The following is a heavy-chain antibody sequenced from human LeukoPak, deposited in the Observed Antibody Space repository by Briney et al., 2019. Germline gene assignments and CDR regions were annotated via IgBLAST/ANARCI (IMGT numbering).Heavy chain of an antibody. V-gene: IGHV4-4*07. J-gene: IGHJ3*02. CDR3: ARVGSVGATTGWAFDI. CDR2: IYTSGST. D-gene: IGHD1-26*01. Sequence: SETLSLTCTVSGGSISSYYWSWIRQPAGKGLEWIGRIYTSGSTNYNPSLKSRVTISVDTSKNQFSLNLNSVTAADTAVYYCARVGSVGATTGWAFDIWGQGTMVTVSS. CDR1: GGSISSYY.